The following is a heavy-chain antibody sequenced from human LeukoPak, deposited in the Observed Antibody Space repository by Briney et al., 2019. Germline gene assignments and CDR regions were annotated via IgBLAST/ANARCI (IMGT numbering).Heavy chain of an antibody. J-gene: IGHJ4*02. CDR1: GGSISSYY. V-gene: IGHV4-59*01. D-gene: IGHD6-13*01. CDR2: IYYSGIT. CDR3: ARAASSWSFDY. Sequence: PPETPSLTCTVSGGSISSYYWSWIRQPPGKGLEWIGYIYYSGITNYNPSLKSRVTISVDTSKNQFSLKLNSVTAADTAVYYCARAASSWSFDYWGQGTLVTVSS.